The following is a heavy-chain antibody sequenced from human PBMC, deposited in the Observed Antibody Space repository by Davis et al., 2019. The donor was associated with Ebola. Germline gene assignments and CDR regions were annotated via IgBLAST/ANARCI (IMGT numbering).Heavy chain of an antibody. Sequence: GESLKIFCKGSGYSFTSYWIGWVRQMPGKGLEWMGIIYPGDSDTRYSPSFQGQVTISADKSISTAYLQWSSLKASDTAMYYCARTDTAMGYYYYYGMDVWGQGTTVTVSS. CDR1: GYSFTSYW. V-gene: IGHV5-51*01. CDR3: ARTDTAMGYYYYYGMDV. J-gene: IGHJ6*02. D-gene: IGHD5-18*01. CDR2: IYPGDSDT.